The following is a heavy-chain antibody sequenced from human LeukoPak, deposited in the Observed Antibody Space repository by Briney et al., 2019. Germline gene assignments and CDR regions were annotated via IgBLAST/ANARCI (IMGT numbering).Heavy chain of an antibody. V-gene: IGHV3-23*01. D-gene: IGHD3-10*01. Sequence: EGSLRLSCAASGFTFSSYAMSWVRQAPGKGLEWVSAISGSGGSTYYADPVKGRFTISRDNFKNTLYLQMSSLRPEDTALYYCARDRAGAQSWVALDPWGQGTLVTVSS. CDR3: ARDRAGAQSWVALDP. CDR2: ISGSGGST. CDR1: GFTFSSYA. J-gene: IGHJ5*02.